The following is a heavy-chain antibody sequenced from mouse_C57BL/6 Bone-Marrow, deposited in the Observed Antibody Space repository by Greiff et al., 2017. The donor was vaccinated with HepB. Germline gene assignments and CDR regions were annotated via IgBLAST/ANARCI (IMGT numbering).Heavy chain of an antibody. CDR3: ARNFDYGSSYGFDV. CDR2: IWTGGGT. Sequence: QVQLQQSGPGLVAPSQSLSITCTVSGFSLTSYAISWVRQPPGKGLEWLGVIWTGGGTNYNSALKSRLSISKDNSKSQVFLKMNSLQTDDTARYYCARNFDYGSSYGFDVGGTGTTVTVSS. V-gene: IGHV2-9-1*01. D-gene: IGHD1-1*01. CDR1: GFSLTSYA. J-gene: IGHJ1*03.